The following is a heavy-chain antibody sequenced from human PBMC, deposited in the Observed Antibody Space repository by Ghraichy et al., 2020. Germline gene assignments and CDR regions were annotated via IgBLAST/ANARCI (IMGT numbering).Heavy chain of an antibody. J-gene: IGHJ6*02. V-gene: IGHV3-7*01. CDR1: GFTFSGYW. D-gene: IGHD3-9*01. Sequence: GGSLRLSCAASGFTFSGYWMSWVRQAPGKGLEWVANIKRDGNEKYYVDSVKGRFTISRDNAKNSLFLQMNSLRVEDTAVYYCARDPKAQYSDVLTGFTKDDYYYYGMDVWGQGTTVTVSS. CDR2: IKRDGNEK. CDR3: ARDPKAQYSDVLTGFTKDDYYYYGMDV.